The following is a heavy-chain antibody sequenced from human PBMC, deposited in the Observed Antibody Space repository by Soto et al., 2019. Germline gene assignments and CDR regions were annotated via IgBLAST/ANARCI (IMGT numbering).Heavy chain of an antibody. J-gene: IGHJ4*02. Sequence: GGSLRLSCVASGFTFSSYGMHWVRQAPGKGLEWVASINNDGSNTSYADSVKGRFTISRDNAKNTLYLQMNSLRAEDTAVYYCARGGQYYDSSGYPGYWGQGTLVTVSS. CDR1: GFTFSSYG. D-gene: IGHD3-22*01. CDR2: INNDGSNT. CDR3: ARGGQYYDSSGYPGY. V-gene: IGHV3-74*01.